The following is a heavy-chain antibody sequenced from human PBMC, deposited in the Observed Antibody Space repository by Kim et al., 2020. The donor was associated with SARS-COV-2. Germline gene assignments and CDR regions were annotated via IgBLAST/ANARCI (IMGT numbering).Heavy chain of an antibody. Sequence: GGSLRLSCEASGFSFLSHCMTWVRQTPGKGLEWVANIKPDGSAEDYLDSVKGRFTVSRDNAKNSLYLQMNSLRVEDTAIYYCARHGFNYGMDVWGQGTTVIASS. CDR3: ARHGFNYGMDV. V-gene: IGHV3-7*01. CDR1: GFSFLSHC. CDR2: IKPDGSAE. D-gene: IGHD6-25*01. J-gene: IGHJ6*02.